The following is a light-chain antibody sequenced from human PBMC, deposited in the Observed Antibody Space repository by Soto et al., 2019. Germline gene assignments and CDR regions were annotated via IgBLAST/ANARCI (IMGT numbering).Light chain of an antibody. CDR2: STS. CDR1: QSLSVSY. V-gene: IGKV3-20*01. Sequence: EIVLTQSPGTLSLSPGDRATLSCRASQSLSVSYIAWYQQKPGQAPRLLIYSTSTRAAGIPDRFTGRGSGTHFTLAISRLEPEDFAVYFCHQFGDSPQTFGQGTTVEV. CDR3: HQFGDSPQT. J-gene: IGKJ1*01.